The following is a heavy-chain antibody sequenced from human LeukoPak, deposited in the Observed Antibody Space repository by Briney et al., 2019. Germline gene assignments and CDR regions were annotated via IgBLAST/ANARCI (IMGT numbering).Heavy chain of an antibody. D-gene: IGHD2-21*02. CDR2: INHSGST. Sequence: SETLSLTCAVYGGSFSGYYWSWIRQPPGKGLEWIGEINHSGSTNYNPSLKSRVTISVDTSKNQLSLKLSSVTAADTAVYYCARGDIVVVTAIRWFDPWGQGTLVTVSS. J-gene: IGHJ5*02. V-gene: IGHV4-34*01. CDR1: GGSFSGYY. CDR3: ARGDIVVVTAIRWFDP.